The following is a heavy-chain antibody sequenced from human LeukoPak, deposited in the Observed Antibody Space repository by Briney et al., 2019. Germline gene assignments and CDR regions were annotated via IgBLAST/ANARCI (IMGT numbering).Heavy chain of an antibody. CDR1: GFTFSDYY. V-gene: IGHV3-11*04. Sequence: PGGSLRLSCAASGFTFSDYYMSWIRQAPGKGLEWVSYISSSGSTIYYADSVKGRFTISRDNAKNSLYLQMNSLRAEDTAVYYCARERAAAKDYFDYWGQGTLVTVSS. CDR2: ISSSGSTI. D-gene: IGHD6-13*01. CDR3: ARERAAAKDYFDY. J-gene: IGHJ4*02.